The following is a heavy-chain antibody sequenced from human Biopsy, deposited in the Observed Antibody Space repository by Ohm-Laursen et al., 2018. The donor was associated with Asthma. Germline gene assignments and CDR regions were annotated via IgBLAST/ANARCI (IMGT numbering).Heavy chain of an antibody. CDR3: ARSAETYSGFDSNYYGMDV. J-gene: IGHJ6*02. D-gene: IGHD5-12*01. V-gene: IGHV1-3*01. CDR2: FNPGNGNA. CDR1: GYSFATNA. Sequence: ASVKVSCKASGYSFATNAMHWVRQAPGQRPEWMGWFNPGNGNAKVSEKFQGRVSITRDTSATTAYFEVSSLTSEDTAVYYCARSAETYSGFDSNYYGMDVWGQGTRVTVSS.